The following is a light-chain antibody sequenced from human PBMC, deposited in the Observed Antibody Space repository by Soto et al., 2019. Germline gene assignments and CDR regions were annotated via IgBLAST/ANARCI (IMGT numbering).Light chain of an antibody. Sequence: DIQMTQSPSTLSASVGDRVTITCRASQRISSWLAWYQQKPGKAPKLLIYDASSLESGVPSRFSGSGSGTEFTLTISSMHPDDFATYYCQQYNSLPRTFGQGTKVEIK. CDR2: DAS. CDR1: QRISSW. CDR3: QQYNSLPRT. J-gene: IGKJ1*01. V-gene: IGKV1-5*01.